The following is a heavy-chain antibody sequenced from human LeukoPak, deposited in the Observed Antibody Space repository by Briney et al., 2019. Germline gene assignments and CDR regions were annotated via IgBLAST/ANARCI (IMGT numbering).Heavy chain of an antibody. D-gene: IGHD6-19*01. J-gene: IGHJ4*02. CDR3: ARDLSSGWYPGYFDY. Sequence: GGSLRLSCAASGFTFSSYSMNWVRQAPGKGLEWASSISSSSSYIYYADSVKGRFTISRDNAKNSLYLQMNSLRAEDTAVYYCARDLSSGWYPGYFDYWGQGTLVTVSS. V-gene: IGHV3-21*01. CDR1: GFTFSSYS. CDR2: ISSSSSYI.